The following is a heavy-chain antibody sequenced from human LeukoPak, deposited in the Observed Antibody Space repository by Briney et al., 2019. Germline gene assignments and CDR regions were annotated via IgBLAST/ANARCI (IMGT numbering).Heavy chain of an antibody. CDR3: AKGNSLGHDVDY. CDR1: GFTFSSYG. CDR2: ISGSGGST. J-gene: IGHJ4*02. D-gene: IGHD1-1*01. V-gene: IGHV3-23*01. Sequence: GGTLRLSCAASGFTFSSYGMSWVRQAPGKGLEWVSAISGSGGSTYYADSVKGRFTISRDNSKNTLYLQMNSLRAEDTAVYYCAKGNSLGHDVDYWGQGTLVTVSS.